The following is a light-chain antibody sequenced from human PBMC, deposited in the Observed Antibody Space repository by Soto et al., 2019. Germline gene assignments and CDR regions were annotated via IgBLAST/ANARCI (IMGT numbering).Light chain of an antibody. CDR1: QCNSGY. Sequence: ASVADRVSITCRASQCNSGYLFWYQQGPGKAPKLLIYDASTLESGVPSRFSGSGYGTDFTLTITSLQPEDFETYYCQQFDNYPLTFGGGTKVDIK. CDR3: QQFDNYPLT. CDR2: DAS. V-gene: IGKV1D-13*01. J-gene: IGKJ4*01.